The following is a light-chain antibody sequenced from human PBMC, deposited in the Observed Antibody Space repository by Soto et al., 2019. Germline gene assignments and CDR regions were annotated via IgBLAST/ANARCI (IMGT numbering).Light chain of an antibody. CDR2: AAS. CDR3: QQSYSTPYT. V-gene: IGKV1-39*01. Sequence: DIQMTQSPSSLSASVGDRVTITCRASQSISTFLNWYQRTPGKAPKLLIYAASSLQSGVPSRFSGSGSGTDFTLTISSLQPEDFATYYCQQSYSTPYTFGQGTKLEIK. CDR1: QSISTF. J-gene: IGKJ2*01.